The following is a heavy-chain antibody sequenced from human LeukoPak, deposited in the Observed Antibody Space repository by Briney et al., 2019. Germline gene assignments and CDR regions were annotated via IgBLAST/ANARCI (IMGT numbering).Heavy chain of an antibody. J-gene: IGHJ3*02. CDR1: GFTFSSYW. V-gene: IGHV3-7*01. D-gene: IGHD3-16*02. CDR3: ARAHYDYVWGSYRYSPDAFDI. Sequence: GSLRLSCAASGFTFSSYWMSWVRQAPGKGLEWVANIKQDGSEKYYVDSVKGRFTISRGNDKNSLYLQINSLRAEDTAVYYCARAHYDYVWGSYRYSPDAFDIWGQGTMVTVSS. CDR2: IKQDGSEK.